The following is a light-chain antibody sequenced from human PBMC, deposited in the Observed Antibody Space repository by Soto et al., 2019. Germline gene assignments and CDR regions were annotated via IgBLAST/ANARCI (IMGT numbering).Light chain of an antibody. CDR2: GHN. CDR1: ISNIGAGYE. J-gene: IGLJ3*02. V-gene: IGLV1-40*01. CDR3: QSYDSSLSGSGV. Sequence: QSVMTQPPSVSGAPGQRVTISCTGSISNIGAGYEVHWYQQLPGTAPKLLISGHNNRPSGVPDRFFGSKSGTSASLTITGLQADDEADYFCQSYDSSLSGSGVFGGGTKLTVL.